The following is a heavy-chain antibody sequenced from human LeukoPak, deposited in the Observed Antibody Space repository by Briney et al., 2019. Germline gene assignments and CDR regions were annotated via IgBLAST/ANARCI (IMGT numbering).Heavy chain of an antibody. CDR2: INPSGGST. D-gene: IGHD4-23*01. Sequence: ASVKVSCKASGYTFTNYYMHWVRQAPGQGLEWMGIINPSGGSTSYAQKFQGRVTITADESTSTAYMELSSLRSEDTAVYYCARGDYGGNSGNYYYYYMDVWGKGTTVTISS. CDR1: GYTFTNYY. J-gene: IGHJ6*03. CDR3: ARGDYGGNSGNYYYYYMDV. V-gene: IGHV1-46*01.